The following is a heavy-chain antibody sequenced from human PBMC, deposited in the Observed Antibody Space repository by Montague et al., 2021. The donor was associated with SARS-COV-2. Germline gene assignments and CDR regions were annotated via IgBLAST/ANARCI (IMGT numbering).Heavy chain of an antibody. D-gene: IGHD3-22*01. V-gene: IGHV4-4*02. CDR2: IYYSESS. CDR3: ARVDSSSSDWFDP. CDR1: GGSIRSTNW. J-gene: IGHJ5*02. Sequence: SETLSLTCAVSGGSIRSTNWWSWVRQSPGKGLEWIGEIYYSESSHYNPSLKSRVTMSVNESKNQFSLKLSSVTAADTAVYYCARVDSSSSDWFDPWGQGTRVTVSS.